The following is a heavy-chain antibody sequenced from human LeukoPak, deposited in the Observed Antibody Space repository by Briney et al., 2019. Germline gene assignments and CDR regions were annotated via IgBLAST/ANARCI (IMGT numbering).Heavy chain of an antibody. D-gene: IGHD1-26*01. V-gene: IGHV1-3*01. CDR3: ARVGATPYGFDI. J-gene: IGHJ3*02. CDR2: INAGNGNT. Sequence: ASVKVSCKASGYTFISYAMHWVRQAPGQRLEWMGWINAGNGNTKYSQKFQGRVTITRDTSASTAYKELSSLRSEDTAVYFCARVGATPYGFDIWGQGTMVTVSS. CDR1: GYTFISYA.